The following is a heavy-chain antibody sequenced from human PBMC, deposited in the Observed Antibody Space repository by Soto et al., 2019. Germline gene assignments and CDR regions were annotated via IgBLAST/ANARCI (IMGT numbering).Heavy chain of an antibody. CDR3: ATTDGAYGSGRYLIDY. J-gene: IGHJ4*02. CDR1: GGTFSSYT. V-gene: IGHV1-69*12. D-gene: IGHD3-10*01. CDR2: ITPIFGTA. Sequence: QVQLVQSGAEVKKPGSSVKVSCKASGGTFSSYTISWVRQAPGQGLEWMGGITPIFGTANYAQKFQGRVTITADESTSTAYMELSSRRSEDTAVYYCATTDGAYGSGRYLIDYWGQGTLVTVSS.